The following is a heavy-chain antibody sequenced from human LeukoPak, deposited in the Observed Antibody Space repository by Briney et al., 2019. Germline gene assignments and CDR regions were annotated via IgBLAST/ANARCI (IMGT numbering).Heavy chain of an antibody. V-gene: IGHV4-34*01. CDR2: INHSGST. CDR1: GGSFSNYY. J-gene: IGHJ6*03. D-gene: IGHD6-19*01. Sequence: SETLSLTCEVYGGSFSNYYWSWIRQPPGKGLEYIGEINHSGSTNYNPSLKSRVTISVDTSKTQISLKMSSVTAADTAIYYCARRILYSSGWNNYHFYYYMDVWGKGTTVTISS. CDR3: ARRILYSSGWNNYHFYYYMDV.